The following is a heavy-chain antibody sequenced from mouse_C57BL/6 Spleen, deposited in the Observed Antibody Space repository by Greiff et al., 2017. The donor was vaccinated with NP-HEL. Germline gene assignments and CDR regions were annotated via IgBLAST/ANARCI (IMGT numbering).Heavy chain of an antibody. CDR2: INPNNGGT. V-gene: IGHV1-22*01. Sequence: EVQLQQSGPELVKPGASVKMSCKASGYTFTDYYMHWVKQSHGKSLEWIGYINPNNGGTSYNQKFKVKATLTVHKSSSTAYMELRSLTSEYSAVYYCAREEVGRSYYFDYWGQGTTLTVSS. D-gene: IGHD1-1*02. CDR1: GYTFTDYY. CDR3: AREEVGRSYYFDY. J-gene: IGHJ2*01.